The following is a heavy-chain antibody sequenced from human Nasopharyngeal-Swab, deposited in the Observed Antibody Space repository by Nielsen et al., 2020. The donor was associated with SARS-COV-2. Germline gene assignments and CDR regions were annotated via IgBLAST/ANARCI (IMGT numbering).Heavy chain of an antibody. Sequence: SETLPLTCTVSGGSISSSSYYWGWIRQPPGTGLEWIGSIYYSGSTYYNPSLKSRVTISVDTSKNQFSLKLSSVTAADTAVYYCARHRYSSSWSWYFDYWGQGTLVTVSS. CDR1: GGSISSSSYY. CDR3: ARHRYSSSWSWYFDY. J-gene: IGHJ4*02. D-gene: IGHD6-13*01. V-gene: IGHV4-39*01. CDR2: IYYSGST.